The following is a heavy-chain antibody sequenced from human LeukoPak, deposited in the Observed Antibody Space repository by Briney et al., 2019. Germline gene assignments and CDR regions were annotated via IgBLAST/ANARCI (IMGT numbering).Heavy chain of an antibody. CDR1: GGSTSSSSYY. CDR3: ARQTKLEWLLSLPLYFDY. J-gene: IGHJ4*02. V-gene: IGHV4-39*01. CDR2: IYNSGST. D-gene: IGHD3-3*01. Sequence: SETLSFTCTVSGGSTSSSSYYWGWIRQPPGKGLEWIGSIYNSGSTYYNPSLKSRVTISVDTSKNQFSLKLSSVTAADTAVYYCARQTKLEWLLSLPLYFDYWGQGTLVTVSS.